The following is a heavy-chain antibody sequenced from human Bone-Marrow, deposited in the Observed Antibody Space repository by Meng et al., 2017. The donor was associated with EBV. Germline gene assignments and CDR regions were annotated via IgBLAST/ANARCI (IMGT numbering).Heavy chain of an antibody. CDR1: GYNFTSYG. V-gene: IGHV1-18*01. CDR3: ARINCSGGSCYSPLWY. J-gene: IGHJ4*02. CDR2: ISAYNGNT. Sequence: VQLVQSGAEVKKPGASVKVSCKASGYNFTSYGISWVRQAPGQGLEWMGWISAYNGNTNNAQKLQGRVTMTTDTSTSTAYMELRSLRSDDTAVYYCARINCSGGSCYSPLWYWGQGTLVTVSS. D-gene: IGHD2-15*01.